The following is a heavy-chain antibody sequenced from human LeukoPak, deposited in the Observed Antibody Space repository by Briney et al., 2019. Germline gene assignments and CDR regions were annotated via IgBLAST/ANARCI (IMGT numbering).Heavy chain of an antibody. Sequence: GRSLRLSCAASGFTFTSYAMFWVRQAPGKGLEWVSTLSDSGVTTYYADSVKGRFTFSRDNSNNTLSLQMNSLRAEDTAVYFCAKGGSGGVYLYSGMDVWGQGTTVTVSS. J-gene: IGHJ6*02. D-gene: IGHD6-19*01. CDR2: LSDSGVTT. CDR1: GFTFTSYA. CDR3: AKGGSGGVYLYSGMDV. V-gene: IGHV3-23*01.